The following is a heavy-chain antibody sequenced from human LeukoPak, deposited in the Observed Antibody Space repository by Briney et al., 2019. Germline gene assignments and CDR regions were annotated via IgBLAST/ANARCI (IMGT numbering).Heavy chain of an antibody. J-gene: IGHJ6*02. CDR2: IKQDGSEK. D-gene: IGHD1-1*01. CDR3: ARYRGYYYYGMDV. CDR1: GFTFSSYA. V-gene: IGHV3-7*03. Sequence: GGSLRLSCAASGFTFSSYAMSWVRQAPGKGLEWVANIKQDGSEKYYVDSVKGRFTISRDNAKNSLYLQMNSLRAEDTAVYYCARYRGYYYYGMDVWGQGTTVTVSS.